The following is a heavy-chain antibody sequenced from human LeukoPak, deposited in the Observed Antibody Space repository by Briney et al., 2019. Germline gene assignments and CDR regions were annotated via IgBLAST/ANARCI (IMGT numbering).Heavy chain of an antibody. V-gene: IGHV3-48*03. CDR1: GFTFSSYE. J-gene: IGHJ4*02. CDR3: ARESIAVGGAPFDY. CDR2: ISSGSTI. Sequence: PGGSLRLSCAASGFTFSSYEMNWVRQAPGKGLEWVSYISSGSTIYDADSVKGRFTISRDNAKNSLYLQMNSLRAEDTAVYYCARESIAVGGAPFDYWGQGTLVTVSS. D-gene: IGHD6-19*01.